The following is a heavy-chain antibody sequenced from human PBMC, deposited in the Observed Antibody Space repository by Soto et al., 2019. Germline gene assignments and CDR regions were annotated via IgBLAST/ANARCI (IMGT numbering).Heavy chain of an antibody. J-gene: IGHJ5*02. V-gene: IGHV4-59*01. Sequence: PSETLSLTCTVSGGSISSYYWSWIRQPPGKGLEWIGYIYYSGSTNYNPSLKSRVTISVDTSKNQFSLKLSSVTAADTAVYYCARAKYGDYLTNWFDPWGQGTLVTVSS. D-gene: IGHD4-17*01. CDR3: ARAKYGDYLTNWFDP. CDR2: IYYSGST. CDR1: GGSISSYY.